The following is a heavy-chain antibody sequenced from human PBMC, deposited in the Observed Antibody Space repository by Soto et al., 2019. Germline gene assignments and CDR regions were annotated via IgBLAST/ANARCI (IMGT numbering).Heavy chain of an antibody. CDR3: AKDAGWKTRYFDW. CDR2: ISGSGGST. J-gene: IGHJ4*02. CDR1: GFTFRTYA. V-gene: IGHV3-23*01. D-gene: IGHD1-1*01. Sequence: QLLESGGGLVQPGGSLRLSCAASGFTFRTYAMSWVRQAPGKGLEWVSGISGSGGSTHFTDSVKGRFVISRDNSKNTLYLQMNTLRAEDTALYYCAKDAGWKTRYFDWWGQGTLVTVSS.